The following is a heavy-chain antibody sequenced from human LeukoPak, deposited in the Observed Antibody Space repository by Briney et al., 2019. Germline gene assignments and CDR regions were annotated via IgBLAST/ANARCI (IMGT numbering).Heavy chain of an antibody. CDR3: ARDKGDYDTSGSLFVF. V-gene: IGHV3-7*03. J-gene: IGHJ4*02. CDR1: GFTFSSYA. CDR2: IKQDGSDK. Sequence: PGGSLRLSCAASGFTFSSYAMSWVRQVPRKGLEWVANIKQDGSDKYYVDSVKGRFTISRDNSKNSLYLQMDSLRAEDTAVYYCARDKGDYDTSGSLFVFGGQGTLVIVSS. D-gene: IGHD3-22*01.